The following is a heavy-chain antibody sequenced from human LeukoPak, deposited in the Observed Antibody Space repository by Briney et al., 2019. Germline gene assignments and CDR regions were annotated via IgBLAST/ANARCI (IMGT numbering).Heavy chain of an antibody. CDR1: GFTLSSYG. V-gene: IGHV3-30*03. J-gene: IGHJ5*02. CDR2: ISYDGSNK. Sequence: PGGSLRLSCAASGFTLSSYGRSWVRQAPGKGLEWVAVISYDGSNKYYVDSVKGRFTISRDNSKNTLYLQMNSLRAEDTAVYYCARVGTSSLRDWFDPWGQGTLVTVSS. CDR3: ARVGTSSLRDWFDP. D-gene: IGHD2-8*01.